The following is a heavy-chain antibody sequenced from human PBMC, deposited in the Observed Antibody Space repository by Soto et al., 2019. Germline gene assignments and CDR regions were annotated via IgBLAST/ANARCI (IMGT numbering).Heavy chain of an antibody. Sequence: EVQLVESGGGLVQPGGSLRLSCAASGFTVSRNYMSWVRQAPGKGLEWVSVIYSGGSTYYADSVKGRFTISRHNSKNTLYLQMNSLRAEDTAVYYCARESGGRGNDAFDIWGQGTMVTVSS. J-gene: IGHJ3*02. CDR3: ARESGGRGNDAFDI. CDR2: IYSGGST. D-gene: IGHD2-15*01. V-gene: IGHV3-53*04. CDR1: GFTVSRNY.